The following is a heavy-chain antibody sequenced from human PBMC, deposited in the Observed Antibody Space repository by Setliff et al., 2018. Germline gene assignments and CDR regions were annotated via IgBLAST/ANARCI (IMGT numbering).Heavy chain of an antibody. J-gene: IGHJ4*02. CDR1: GYTSTSDY. V-gene: IGHV1-46*01. CDR2: INPSSGGT. CDR3: ARDPGPLDY. Sequence: ASVKVSCKASGYTSTSDYMHWVRQAPGQGLEWMGIINPSSGGTRYAQKFQGRVTMTRDTSTSTVYMELSSLRSEDMAVYYCARDPGPLDYWGQETLVTVSS. D-gene: IGHD7-27*01.